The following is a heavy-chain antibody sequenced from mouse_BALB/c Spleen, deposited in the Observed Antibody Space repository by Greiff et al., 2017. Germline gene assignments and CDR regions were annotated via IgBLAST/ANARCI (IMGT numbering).Heavy chain of an antibody. Sequence: EVKLMESGPSLVKPSQTLSLTCSVTGDSITSGYWNWIRKFPGNKLEYMGYISYSGSTYYNPSLKSRISITRDTSKNQYYLQLNSVTTEDTATYYCARSSTMITTWFAYWGQGTLVTVSA. D-gene: IGHD2-4*01. V-gene: IGHV3-8*02. J-gene: IGHJ3*01. CDR2: ISYSGST. CDR1: GDSITSGY. CDR3: ARSSTMITTWFAY.